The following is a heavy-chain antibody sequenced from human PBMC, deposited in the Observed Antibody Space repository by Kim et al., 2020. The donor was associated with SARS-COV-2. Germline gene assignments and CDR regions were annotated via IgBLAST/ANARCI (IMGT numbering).Heavy chain of an antibody. Sequence: GRFTISRDNSKNTLYLQMNSLRAEDTAVYYCAKGGVGSGSYYYYYYGMDVWGQGTTVTVSS. J-gene: IGHJ6*02. V-gene: IGHV3-23*03. CDR3: AKGGVGSGSYYYYYYGMDV. D-gene: IGHD3-10*01.